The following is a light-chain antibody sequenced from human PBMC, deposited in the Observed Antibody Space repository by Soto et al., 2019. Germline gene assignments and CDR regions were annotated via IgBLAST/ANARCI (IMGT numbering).Light chain of an antibody. J-gene: IGLJ2*01. CDR1: SGHSSYA. V-gene: IGLV4-69*01. Sequence: QPVLTQSPSASASLGASVKLTCTLSSGHSSYAIAWHQQQPEKGPRYLMKLDNDGSHFKGDGIPDRFSGSSSGAERYLTVSSLQSEDEADYFWQTWGTGIVVFGGGTKLTVL. CDR2: LDNDGSH. CDR3: QTWGTGIVV.